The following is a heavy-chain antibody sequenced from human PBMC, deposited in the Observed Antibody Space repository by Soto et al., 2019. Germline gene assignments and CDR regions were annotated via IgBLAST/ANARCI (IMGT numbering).Heavy chain of an antibody. J-gene: IGHJ1*01. CDR3: VKDESINWYSGHFRH. D-gene: IGHD6-13*01. CDR2: INWNSGSI. CDR1: GFTFDDYA. Sequence: EVQLVESGGGLVQPGRSLRLSCAASGFTFDDYAMHWVRQVPGKGLEWVSGINWNSGSIGYGASVKGRFAISRDNAKNSLHLQMTSLSAEDAAFYYCVKDESINWYSGHFRHWGQGTLVTVPS. V-gene: IGHV3-9*01.